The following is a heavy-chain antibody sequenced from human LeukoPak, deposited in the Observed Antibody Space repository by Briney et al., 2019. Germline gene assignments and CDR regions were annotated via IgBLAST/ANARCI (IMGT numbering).Heavy chain of an antibody. CDR1: GFTFSSYA. CDR2: IGGGGGRT. V-gene: IGHV3-23*01. D-gene: IGHD1-1*01. Sequence: GGSLRLSCAASGFTFSSYAMSRVRQAPGKGLEWVSAIGGGGGRTYYADSVRGRITISGDNSKNTLYLQSSSLRPEDTAVYYCAKEAAITKWGQGTLVTVSS. CDR3: AKEAAITK. J-gene: IGHJ4*02.